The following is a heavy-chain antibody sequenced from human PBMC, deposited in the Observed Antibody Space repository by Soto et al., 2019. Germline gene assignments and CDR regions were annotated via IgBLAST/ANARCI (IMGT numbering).Heavy chain of an antibody. D-gene: IGHD2-21*02. CDR2: IYYSGTS. J-gene: IGHJ2*01. Sequence: QLHLQESGPGLVKPSETLSLSCAVSGGSISNNYYWVWIRQPPGKGLEWIASIYYSGTSYYKPSLKSRVTISVDTSKNQFSLRLTSVTAADTAVYYCARRDFYGGTLDVWGRGTLATVSS. V-gene: IGHV4-39*01. CDR1: GGSISNNYY. CDR3: ARRDFYGGTLDV.